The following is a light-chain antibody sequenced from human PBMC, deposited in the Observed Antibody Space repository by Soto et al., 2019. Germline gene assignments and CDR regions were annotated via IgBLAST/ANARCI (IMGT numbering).Light chain of an antibody. V-gene: IGKV1-5*01. CDR2: DVS. Sequence: DIQMTQSPSALSASVGDRVTITCRASQTVERWMAWYQQKPGKAPKLLISDVSTLERGVPSRFSGSGSATEFTLTISGLQPDEFATYYCQQYKDYVYTFGQGTKVDIK. CDR3: QQYKDYVYT. J-gene: IGKJ2*01. CDR1: QTVERW.